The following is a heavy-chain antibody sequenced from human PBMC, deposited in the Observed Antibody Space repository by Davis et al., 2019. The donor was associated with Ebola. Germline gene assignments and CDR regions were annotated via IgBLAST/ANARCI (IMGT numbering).Heavy chain of an antibody. D-gene: IGHD3-9*01. J-gene: IGHJ5*02. Sequence: ASVKVSCKASGYIFTNYGVSWLRQAPGQGLEWMGWISVIDGNTYHAQKFQGRVTMTADTSTSTIYMELRSLTSDDTAIYYCVRHYDTTYWNDPWGQGTLVTVSS. V-gene: IGHV1-18*01. CDR1: GYIFTNYG. CDR2: ISVIDGNT. CDR3: VRHYDTTYWNDP.